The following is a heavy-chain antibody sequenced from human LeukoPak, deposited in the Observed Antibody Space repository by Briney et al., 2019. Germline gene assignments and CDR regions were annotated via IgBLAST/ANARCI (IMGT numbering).Heavy chain of an antibody. CDR3: ARGYCTGDSCSGAWFDP. Sequence: ASVKVSFKASGFTFTAYHIHWVRQAPGQGLEWMGWINPNSGGTNYAQKFQGRVTMTRDTSISTAYIELNRLRSDDTAVYYCARGYCTGDSCSGAWFDPWGRGTLVTVFS. CDR1: GFTFTAYH. V-gene: IGHV1-2*02. CDR2: INPNSGGT. J-gene: IGHJ5*02. D-gene: IGHD2-8*02.